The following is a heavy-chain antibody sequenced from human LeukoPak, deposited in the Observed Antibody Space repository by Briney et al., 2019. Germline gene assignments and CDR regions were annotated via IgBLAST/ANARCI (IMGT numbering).Heavy chain of an antibody. CDR2: IIPIFGTA. Sequence: SVKVSCKASGGTFSSYAISWVRQAPGQGLEWMGGIIPIFGTANYAQKFQGRVTITADESTSTAYMELGSLRSEDTAVYYCARDDVDTAMVDYWGQGTLVTVSS. CDR1: GGTFSSYA. V-gene: IGHV1-69*13. CDR3: ARDDVDTAMVDY. J-gene: IGHJ4*02. D-gene: IGHD5-18*01.